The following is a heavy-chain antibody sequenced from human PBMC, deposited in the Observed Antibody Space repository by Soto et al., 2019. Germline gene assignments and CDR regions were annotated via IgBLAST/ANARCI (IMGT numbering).Heavy chain of an antibody. J-gene: IGHJ4*02. V-gene: IGHV3-23*01. CDR1: GFTFSSYA. D-gene: IGHD3-3*01. Sequence: PGGSLRLSCAASGFTFSSYAMSWVRQAPGKGLEWVSAISGSGGSTYYAGSVKGRFTISRDNSKNTLYLQMNSLRAEDTAVYYCAKPYDFWSGYSQYYFDYWGQGTLVTVSS. CDR2: ISGSGGST. CDR3: AKPYDFWSGYSQYYFDY.